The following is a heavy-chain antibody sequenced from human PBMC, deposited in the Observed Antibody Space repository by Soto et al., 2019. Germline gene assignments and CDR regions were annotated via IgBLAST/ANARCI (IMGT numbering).Heavy chain of an antibody. J-gene: IGHJ3*02. CDR3: AADPDYYDSSGPDVDDAFDI. CDR1: GFTFTSSA. V-gene: IGHV1-58*02. Sequence: SVKVSCKASGFTFTSSAMQWVRQARGQRLEWIGWIVVGSGNTNYAQKFQERVTITRDMSTSTAYMELSSLRSEDTAVYYCAADPDYYDSSGPDVDDAFDIWGQGTMVTVSS. CDR2: IVVGSGNT. D-gene: IGHD3-22*01.